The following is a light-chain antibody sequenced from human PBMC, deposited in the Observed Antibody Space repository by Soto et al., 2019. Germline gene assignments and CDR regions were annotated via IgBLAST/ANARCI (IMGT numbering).Light chain of an antibody. CDR3: QQYGSSSWT. V-gene: IGKV3-20*01. Sequence: EIVLTPSPSTMSLSAGERAPLSCRASQSVSNNYLAWYQQNPGQAPRLLIYGASSRATGIPDRFSGSGSGTDFTLTISRLEPEDFAVYYCQQYGSSSWTFGQGTKVDTK. CDR2: GAS. CDR1: QSVSNNY. J-gene: IGKJ1*01.